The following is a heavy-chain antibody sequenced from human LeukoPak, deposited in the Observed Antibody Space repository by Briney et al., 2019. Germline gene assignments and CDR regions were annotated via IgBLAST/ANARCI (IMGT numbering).Heavy chain of an antibody. Sequence: GASVKVSCKASGYTFTGYYMHWVRQAPGQGLEWMGWINPNSGGTNYAQKFQGRVTMTRDTSISAAYMELSRLRSDDTAVYYCARSLARYSSKSYYHYMDVWGKGTTVTVSS. D-gene: IGHD6-19*01. J-gene: IGHJ6*03. V-gene: IGHV1-2*02. CDR3: ARSLARYSSKSYYHYMDV. CDR2: INPNSGGT. CDR1: GYTFTGYY.